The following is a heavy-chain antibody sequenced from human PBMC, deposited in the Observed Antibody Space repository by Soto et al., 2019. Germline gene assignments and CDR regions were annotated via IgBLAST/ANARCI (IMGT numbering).Heavy chain of an antibody. CDR3: ARGGSPSAATQSYGMDV. Sequence: ASVKVSCKASGYTFTSYDINWVRQATGQGLEWMGWMNPNSGNTGYAQKFQGRVTMTRNTSISTAYMELSSLRSEDTAVYYCARGGSPSAATQSYGMDVWGQGTTVTVSS. J-gene: IGHJ6*02. CDR1: GYTFTSYD. V-gene: IGHV1-8*01. CDR2: MNPNSGNT. D-gene: IGHD2-15*01.